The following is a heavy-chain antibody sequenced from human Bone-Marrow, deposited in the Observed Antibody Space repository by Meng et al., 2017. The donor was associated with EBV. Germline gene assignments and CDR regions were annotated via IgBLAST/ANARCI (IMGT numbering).Heavy chain of an antibody. Sequence: QVQLVESGGGVVQPGESLRLSCEVSGFSFRDYVMHWVRQSPGKGLEWVAVISYDGANKYYGDFVKGRFTISRDNSNNTLYLQMTSLRAEDTGVYYCARELGTVTSQFGYWGQGTLVTVSS. D-gene: IGHD4-17*01. CDR2: ISYDGANK. J-gene: IGHJ4*02. V-gene: IGHV3-30*03. CDR1: GFSFRDYV. CDR3: ARELGTVTSQFGY.